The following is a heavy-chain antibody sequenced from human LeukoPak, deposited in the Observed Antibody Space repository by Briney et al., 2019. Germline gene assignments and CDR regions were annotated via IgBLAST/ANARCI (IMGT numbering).Heavy chain of an antibody. D-gene: IGHD5/OR15-5a*01. CDR3: AKDIGTLRPYGMDV. CDR1: GFTFDDYA. CDR2: ISWNSGSI. V-gene: IGHV3-9*01. J-gene: IGHJ6*02. Sequence: GGSLTLSCAASGFTFDDYAMHWVRQAPGKGLEWVSGISWNSGSIGYADSVKGRFTISRDNTKNSLYLQMNSLRAEDTALYYCAKDIGTLRPYGMDVWGQGTTVTVSS.